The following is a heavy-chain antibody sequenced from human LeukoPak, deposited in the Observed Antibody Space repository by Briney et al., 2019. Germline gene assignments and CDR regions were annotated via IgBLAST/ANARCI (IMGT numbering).Heavy chain of an antibody. CDR3: ARGGWELLSDYFDY. CDR1: GGSFSGYY. J-gene: IGHJ4*02. D-gene: IGHD1-26*01. Sequence: PSETLSLTCAVYGGSFSGYYWSWIRQPPGKGLEWIGETNHSGSTNYNPSLKSRVTISVDTSKNQFSLKLSSVTAADTAVYYCARGGWELLSDYFDYWGQGTLVTVSS. CDR2: TNHSGST. V-gene: IGHV4-34*01.